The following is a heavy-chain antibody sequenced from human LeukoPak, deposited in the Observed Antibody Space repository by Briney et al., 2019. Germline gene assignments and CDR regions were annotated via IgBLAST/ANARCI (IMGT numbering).Heavy chain of an antibody. Sequence: WGTLRFSCAASGFTCSNYWMRWVRQAPGNGLEWVANIKEDGSEKYYVGSVKGRFTISRDNAKNSLFLQMNSLRAEDTAVYYCARDLAYAFDIWGQGTMVTVSS. CDR3: ARDLAYAFDI. V-gene: IGHV3-7*01. CDR2: IKEDGSEK. J-gene: IGHJ3*02. CDR1: GFTCSNYW.